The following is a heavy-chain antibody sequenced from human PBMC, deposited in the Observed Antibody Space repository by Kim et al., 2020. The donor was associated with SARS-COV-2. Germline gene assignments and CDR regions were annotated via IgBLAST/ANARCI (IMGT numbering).Heavy chain of an antibody. CDR2: IKSDGSST. CDR1: GFTFSSYW. J-gene: IGHJ6*02. Sequence: GGSLRLSCAASGFTFSSYWMQWVRQAPGKGLVWVSVIKSDGSSTNYADSVQGRFTISRDNAKNTLYLQMNSLRAEDTAVYYCARESHYAMVVWGQGTTVTVSS. V-gene: IGHV3-74*01. CDR3: ARESHYAMVV.